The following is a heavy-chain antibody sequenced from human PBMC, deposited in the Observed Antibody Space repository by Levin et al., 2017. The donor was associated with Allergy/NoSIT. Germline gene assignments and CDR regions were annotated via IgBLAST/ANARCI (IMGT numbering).Heavy chain of an antibody. CDR1: GFAFSGQS. J-gene: IGHJ5*02. D-gene: IGHD3-16*02. CDR2: IISSGGTT. CDR3: ARGLDSQNYRDHRFDP. V-gene: IGHV3-48*01. Sequence: GESLKISCEASGFAFSGQSMNWVRQAPGKGPEWISYIISSGGTTHYADSVKGRFTISRDNAKNSLYLQMDSLRVDDTSVYYCARGLDSQNYRDHRFDPWGQGTLVTVSS.